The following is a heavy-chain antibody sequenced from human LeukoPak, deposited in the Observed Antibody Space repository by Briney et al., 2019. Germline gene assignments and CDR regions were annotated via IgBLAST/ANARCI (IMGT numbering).Heavy chain of an antibody. J-gene: IGHJ6*02. V-gene: IGHV3-48*01. CDR2: ISTGGDII. D-gene: IGHD3-10*01. CDR3: ARRADYYGSLNYGMDV. CDR1: GFTFNAYS. Sequence: PGGSLRLSCAASGFTFNAYSFNWIRQAPGKGLEWISYISTGGDIIYYADSVKGRFTISRDNAKKSLYLQMNSLRAEDTAVYYCARRADYYGSLNYGMDVWGQGTTVTVSS.